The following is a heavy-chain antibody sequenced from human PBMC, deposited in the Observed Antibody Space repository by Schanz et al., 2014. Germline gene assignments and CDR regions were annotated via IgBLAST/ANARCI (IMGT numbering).Heavy chain of an antibody. Sequence: EVQLVESGGGLVQPGGSLRLSCVASGFTVSSNYMSWVRQAPGKGLEWVAKIKPDGSEKLYVDSVRGRFAVSRDNVKNLLYLEMNSLRIEDTAVYFCAKDQGPVLPPFDSWGQGTLVTVSS. CDR1: GFTVSSNY. J-gene: IGHJ4*02. CDR2: IKPDGSEK. CDR3: AKDQGPVLPPFDS. V-gene: IGHV3-7*03. D-gene: IGHD1-26*01.